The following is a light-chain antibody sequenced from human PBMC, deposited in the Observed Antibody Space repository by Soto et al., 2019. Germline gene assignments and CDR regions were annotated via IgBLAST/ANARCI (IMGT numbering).Light chain of an antibody. V-gene: IGKV2-28*01. J-gene: IGKJ3*01. CDR3: MQALQTPFT. CDR2: LGS. Sequence: DIVMTQSPLSLPVTPGEPASISCRSSQSLLHSNGYNYLDWYLQKPGQSPQLLIYLGSNRASGVPDRFSGSGSGTEFPLKISRVEAEDVGLYYCMQALQTPFTFGPGTKVDIK. CDR1: QSLLHSNGYNY.